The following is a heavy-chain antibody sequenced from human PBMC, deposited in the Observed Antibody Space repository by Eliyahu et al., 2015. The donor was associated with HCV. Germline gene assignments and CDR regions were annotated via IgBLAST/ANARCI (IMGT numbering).Heavy chain of an antibody. V-gene: IGHV3-30-3*01. J-gene: IGHJ4*03. CDR3: AREPAFPTYFDL. CDR1: GFLXXFSSYA. CDR2: ISFDGNSE. D-gene: IGHD3-3*02. Sequence: QVHLVESGGGVVQPGRSLRLSCAASGFLXXFSSYAMHWVRQAPGKGLEWVAFISFDGNSENYAESVKGRFTISRDNSKSTLFLEATSLRPEDAALYYCAREPAFPTYFDLWGQGTLVGVSS.